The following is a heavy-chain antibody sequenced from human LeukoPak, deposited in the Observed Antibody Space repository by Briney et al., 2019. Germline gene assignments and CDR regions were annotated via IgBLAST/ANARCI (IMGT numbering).Heavy chain of an antibody. Sequence: SETLSLTCTVSGGSVNSGNYYWSWIRQPLGKGLEWIGFIYYSGSTNYNPSLKSRVTISVDTSKNQFSLKLSSVTAADTAVYYCARDPSGYFNYWGQGTLATVSS. CDR2: IYYSGST. J-gene: IGHJ4*02. CDR3: ARDPSGYFNY. V-gene: IGHV4-61*01. D-gene: IGHD3-22*01. CDR1: GGSVNSGNYY.